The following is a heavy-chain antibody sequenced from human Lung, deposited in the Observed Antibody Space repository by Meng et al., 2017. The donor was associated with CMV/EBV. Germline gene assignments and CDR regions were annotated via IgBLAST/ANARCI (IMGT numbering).Heavy chain of an antibody. D-gene: IGHD3-3*01. CDR2: INTNTGNP. J-gene: IGHJ4*02. Sequence: VKLVLSGSGLKKPGASVTVSCKASGYTFINYAMNWVRQAPGQGLEWMGWINTNTGNPTYAQGFTRRFVFSLDTSFRTAYLQISSLKAEDTAVYYCARVAPSGYRYFDYWGQGTLVTVSS. CDR1: GYTFINYA. CDR3: ARVAPSGYRYFDY. V-gene: IGHV7-4-1*02.